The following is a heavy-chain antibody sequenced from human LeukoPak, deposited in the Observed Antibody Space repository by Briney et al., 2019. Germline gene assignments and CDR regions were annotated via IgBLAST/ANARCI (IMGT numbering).Heavy chain of an antibody. CDR1: GDSVSNGNYY. CDR2: IYYTGKT. V-gene: IGHV4-61*03. CDR3: ARSQNYYGSGDY. J-gene: IGHJ4*02. Sequence: SETLSLTCTVSGDSVSNGNYYWSWLRQPPGKALEWIGYIYYTGKTYYNPSLEGRVTILVDTSRNHFSVKLSSVTAADTSVYYCARSQNYYGSGDYWSQGTLVTVSS. D-gene: IGHD3-10*01.